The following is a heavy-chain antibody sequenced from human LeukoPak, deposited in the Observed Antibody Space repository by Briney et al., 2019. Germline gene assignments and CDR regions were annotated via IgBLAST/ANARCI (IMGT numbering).Heavy chain of an antibody. D-gene: IGHD5-24*01. V-gene: IGHV4-39*01. CDR3: ARHYGINRWLQSVGDAFDI. CDR1: GGSISSSSYY. Sequence: SETLSLTCTVSGGSISSSSYYWGWIRQPPGKGLEWIGSIYYSGSTYYNPSLKSRVTISVDTSKNQFSLKLSSVTAADTAVYYCARHYGINRWLQSVGDAFDIWGQGTMVTVSS. CDR2: IYYSGST. J-gene: IGHJ3*02.